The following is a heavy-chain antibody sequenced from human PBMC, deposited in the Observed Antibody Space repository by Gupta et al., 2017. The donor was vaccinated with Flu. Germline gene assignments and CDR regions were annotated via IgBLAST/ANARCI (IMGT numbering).Heavy chain of an antibody. D-gene: IGHD6-19*01. V-gene: IGHV3-49*02. CDR2: MRSKGYGGKK. J-gene: IGHJ3*01. CDR3: TRDGATGGVEGAVDL. Sequence: RWVGQAPGKGLEGVGLMRSKGYGGKKEYAASVKGILTIARDDSKTIAYMQMNSLKTEETGVYFCTRDGATGGVEGAVDLWGRGTMVTVSS.